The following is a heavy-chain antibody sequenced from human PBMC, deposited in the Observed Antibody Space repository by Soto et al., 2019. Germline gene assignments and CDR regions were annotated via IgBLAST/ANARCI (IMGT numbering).Heavy chain of an antibody. CDR3: VNNGWYYVFGM. V-gene: IGHV3-23*01. CDR2: ISGSVGSE. Sequence: GGSLRLSCAASGFTFSSYAMSWVRQAPGKGLEWVSAISGSVGSEYYADSVKGRFTISRDNSKNTLYLQMNSLRAEDTALYYCVNNGWYYVFGMWGQGTMVTVSS. CDR1: GFTFSSYA. D-gene: IGHD6-19*01. J-gene: IGHJ3*02.